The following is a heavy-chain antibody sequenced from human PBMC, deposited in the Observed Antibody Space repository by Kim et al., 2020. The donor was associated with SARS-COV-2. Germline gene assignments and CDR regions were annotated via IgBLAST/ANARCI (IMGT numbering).Heavy chain of an antibody. D-gene: IGHD4-17*01. CDR3: ARVHGDYAWFDP. CDR2: INNDGSDT. CDR1: GFTFSSYW. J-gene: IGHJ5*02. V-gene: IGHV3-74*03. Sequence: GSLRLSCAASGFTFSSYWMHWVRQAPGKGPVWVARINNDGSDTKYADCVKGRFTISRDNAKNTLYLQMNSLRVEDTAIYYCARVHGDYAWFDPWGQGTL.